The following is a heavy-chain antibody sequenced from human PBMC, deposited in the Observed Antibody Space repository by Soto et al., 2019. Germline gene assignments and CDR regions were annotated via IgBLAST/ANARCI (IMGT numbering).Heavy chain of an antibody. Sequence: TLSLTCTVSGVSLSSAGNYWTWIRQHPGKGLEWIGDIHNSGSAHYNPSLKSRLTISIDTSNNQLSLRLSSVTAADTAIYYCARDLVIRGIGAFDSWGQGTLVTVSS. V-gene: IGHV4-31*03. CDR3: ARDLVIRGIGAFDS. CDR2: IHNSGSA. D-gene: IGHD3-10*01. CDR1: GVSLSSAGNY. J-gene: IGHJ4*02.